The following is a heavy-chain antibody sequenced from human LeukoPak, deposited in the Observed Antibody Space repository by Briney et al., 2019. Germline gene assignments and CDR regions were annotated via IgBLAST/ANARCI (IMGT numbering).Heavy chain of an antibody. J-gene: IGHJ6*02. CDR1: GYTFTSYD. CDR2: MNPNSGNT. V-gene: IGHV1-8*01. D-gene: IGHD5-12*01. Sequence: ASVKVSCKASGYTFTSYDINWVRQATGQGLEWMGWMNPNSGNTGYAQKFQGRVTMTRNTSISTAYMELSSLRSEDTAVYYCARGLKSGSSYYYYGMDVWGQGTTVTVSS. CDR3: ARGLKSGSSYYYYGMDV.